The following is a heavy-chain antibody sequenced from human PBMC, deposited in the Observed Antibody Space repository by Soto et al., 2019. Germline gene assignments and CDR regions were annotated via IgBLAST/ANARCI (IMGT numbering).Heavy chain of an antibody. CDR1: GFTFSSYG. J-gene: IGHJ4*02. D-gene: IGHD3-10*01. V-gene: IGHV3-33*01. Sequence: ESGGGVVQPGRSLRLSCAASGFTFSSYGMHWVRQAPGKGLEWVAVIWYDGSNKYYADSVKGRFTISRDNSKNTLYLQMNSLRAEDTAVYYCARGAYGSGSYWFDYWGQGTLVTVSS. CDR2: IWYDGSNK. CDR3: ARGAYGSGSYWFDY.